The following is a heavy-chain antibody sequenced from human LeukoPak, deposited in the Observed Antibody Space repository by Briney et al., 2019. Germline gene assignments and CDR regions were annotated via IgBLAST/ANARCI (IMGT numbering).Heavy chain of an antibody. D-gene: IGHD5-24*01. CDR2: ISYDGSNK. J-gene: IGHJ4*02. CDR3: AKDSPVVEMATIESY. CDR1: GFTFSSYG. Sequence: PGGSLRLSCAASGFTFSSYGMHWVRQAPGKGLEWVAVISYDGSNKYYADSVKGRFTISRDNSKNTLYLQMNSPRAEDTAVYYCAKDSPVVEMATIESYWGQGTLVTVSS. V-gene: IGHV3-30*18.